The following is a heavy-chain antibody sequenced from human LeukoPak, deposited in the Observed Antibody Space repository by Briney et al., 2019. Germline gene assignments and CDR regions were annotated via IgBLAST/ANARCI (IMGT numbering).Heavy chain of an antibody. CDR1: GFTFSSYA. V-gene: IGHV3-23*01. CDR2: ISGSGGST. J-gene: IGHJ4*02. CDR3: ARIRRSIVGAAKGGYFDY. Sequence: GGSLRLSCAASGFTFSSYAMSWVRQAPGKGLEWVSAISGSGGSTYYADSVKGRFTISRDNSKNTLYLQMNSLRAEDTAVYCCARIRRSIVGAAKGGYFDYWGQGTLVTVSS. D-gene: IGHD1-26*01.